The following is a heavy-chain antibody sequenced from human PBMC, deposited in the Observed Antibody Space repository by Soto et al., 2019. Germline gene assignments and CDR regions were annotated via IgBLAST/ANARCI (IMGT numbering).Heavy chain of an antibody. V-gene: IGHV4-30-4*01. CDR2: IFDSGST. CDR1: GGSISGGVHS. J-gene: IGHJ2*01. D-gene: IGHD2-8*01. CDR3: AREIMPLTNDWYFDL. Sequence: PSETLSLTCTVSGGSISGGVHSWSWINKPPGKGLEWIGHIFDSGSTYYNPSLRSRLTISVDTSKNQFSLRLSSVTAADTAVYYCAREIMPLTNDWYFDLWGRGTLVTVSS.